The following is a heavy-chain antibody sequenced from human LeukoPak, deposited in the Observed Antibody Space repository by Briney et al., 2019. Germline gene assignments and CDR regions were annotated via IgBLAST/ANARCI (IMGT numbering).Heavy chain of an antibody. CDR2: TSVSGGST. J-gene: IGHJ4*02. Sequence: PGGSLRLSCAASGFTFSSYAMSWVRQAPGKGLEWVSATSVSGGSTYYADSVKGRFTISRDNSKNTLYLQMNSLRADDTAVYYCARPPVVVTSITYYFDYWGQGTLVTVSS. CDR1: GFTFSSYA. V-gene: IGHV3-23*01. D-gene: IGHD2-21*02. CDR3: ARPPVVVTSITYYFDY.